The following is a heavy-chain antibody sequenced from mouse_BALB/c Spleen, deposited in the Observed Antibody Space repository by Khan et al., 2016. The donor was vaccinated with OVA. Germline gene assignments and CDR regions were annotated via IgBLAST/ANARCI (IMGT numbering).Heavy chain of an antibody. D-gene: IGHD1-2*01. J-gene: IGHJ4*01. Sequence: VQLQQSGAGLVKPGASVKLSCTTSGFNIKDTYIHWVKKRPEQGLEWVGRINPATGNIKYDPKFQGKATIPADTSSNTAYLHLSRLTSEDTAVYYCARTEIHYYGSYTLDYWGQGTSVTVSS. V-gene: IGHV14-3*02. CDR2: INPATGNI. CDR1: GFNIKDTY. CDR3: ARTEIHYYGSYTLDY.